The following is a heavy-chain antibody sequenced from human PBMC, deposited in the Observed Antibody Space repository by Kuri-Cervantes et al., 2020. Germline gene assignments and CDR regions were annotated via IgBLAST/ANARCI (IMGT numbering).Heavy chain of an antibody. D-gene: IGHD1-26*01. CDR1: GFTFSSYA. CDR3: ATGVGATGY. CDR2: ISGSGGST. V-gene: IGHV3-23*01. Sequence: GESLKISCAASGFTFSSYAMSWVRQAPGKGLELVSAISGSGGSTYYADSVKGRFTISRDSSKNTLYLQMNSLRAEDTAVYYCATGVGATGYWGQGTLVTVSS. J-gene: IGHJ4*02.